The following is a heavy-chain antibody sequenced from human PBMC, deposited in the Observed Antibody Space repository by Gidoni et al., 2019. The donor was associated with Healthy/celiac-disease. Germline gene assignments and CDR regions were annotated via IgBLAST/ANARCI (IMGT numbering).Heavy chain of an antibody. CDR1: GFTFSSYA. D-gene: IGHD6-13*01. J-gene: IGHJ4*02. CDR2: ISGSGGST. CDR3: ASRSVAAAE. V-gene: IGHV3-23*01. Sequence: EVQLLESGGGLAQSGGALRPPCAASGFTFSSYAMSWVRQAPGKGREWVSAISGSGGSTYYADSVKGRFTISRGNSKNTLYLQMNSLRAEDTAVYYCASRSVAAAEWGQGTLFTVSS.